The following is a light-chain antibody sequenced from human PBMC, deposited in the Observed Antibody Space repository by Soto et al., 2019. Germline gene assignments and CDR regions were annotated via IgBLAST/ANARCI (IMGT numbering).Light chain of an antibody. V-gene: IGKV3-20*01. CDR2: GAS. CDR1: QSVSSNY. J-gene: IGKJ5*01. Sequence: EIVLTQSPDTLSLSPGEGATLSCRASQSVSSNYLAWYQQKPGQAPRLLIYGASSRTTGIPDRFSGSGSGTDFTLTISRLEPEDFAMYYCQQYGRSAPKTFGQGTRLEIE. CDR3: QQYGRSAPKT.